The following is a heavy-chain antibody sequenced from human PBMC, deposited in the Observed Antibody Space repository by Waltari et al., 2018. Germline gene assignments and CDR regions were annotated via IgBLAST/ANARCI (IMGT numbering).Heavy chain of an antibody. CDR3: ARVPPHCSGGSCYSYYYYYYGMDV. CDR2: IYHSGRT. J-gene: IGHJ6*02. CDR1: GYSISSGYY. Sequence: QVQLQESGPGLVKPSETLSLTCAVSGYSISSGYYWGWIRQPPGKGLEWIGSIYHSGRTPDTPSLKRRGTMTRDTSISTAYMELSRLRSDDTAVYYCARVPPHCSGGSCYSYYYYYYGMDVWGQGTTVTVSS. D-gene: IGHD2-15*01. V-gene: IGHV4-38-2*01.